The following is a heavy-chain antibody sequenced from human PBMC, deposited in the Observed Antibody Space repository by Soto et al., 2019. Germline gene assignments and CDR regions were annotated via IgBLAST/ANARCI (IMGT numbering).Heavy chain of an antibody. CDR1: SVSITSSNW. Sequence: SETLSLTCDVSSVSITSSNWWTWVRQPPGKGLEWIGKISHSGTVNYNATLRSRVTISVDKPKNQLSLKLMSVTAADTAVYYCARDYDGFDYWGQGILVTVS. CDR3: ARDYDGFDY. J-gene: IGHJ4*02. CDR2: ISHSGTV. V-gene: IGHV4-4*02. D-gene: IGHD3-16*01.